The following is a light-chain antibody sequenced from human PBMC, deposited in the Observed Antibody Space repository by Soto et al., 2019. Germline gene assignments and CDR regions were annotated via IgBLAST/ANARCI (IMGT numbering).Light chain of an antibody. J-gene: IGLJ2*01. CDR2: EVS. Sequence: QSVLTQPPSASGSPGQSVTISCTGTSSDVGAYSYVSWYQQHPGKAPKLMIYEVSKRPSGVPDRCSGSKSGTTASLTVSGRQAEDESDYYCSSYAGSNNFVVFGGGTQLTV. CDR1: SSDVGAYSY. CDR3: SSYAGSNNFVV. V-gene: IGLV2-8*01.